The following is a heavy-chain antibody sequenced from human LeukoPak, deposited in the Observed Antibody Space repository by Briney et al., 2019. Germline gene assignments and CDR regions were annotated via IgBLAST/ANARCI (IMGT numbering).Heavy chain of an antibody. CDR3: ATSPGIAAPSGYYFDH. J-gene: IGHJ4*02. Sequence: ASVKVSCKASGYTFNNYAMNWVRQAPGQGPEWMGWINTNTGNPTYAQGFTGRVVFSVDTSVSTAYLQISSLKAEDTAVYYCATSPGIAAPSGYYFDHWGQGTLVTVSS. V-gene: IGHV7-4-1*02. D-gene: IGHD6-13*01. CDR2: INTNTGNP. CDR1: GYTFNNYA.